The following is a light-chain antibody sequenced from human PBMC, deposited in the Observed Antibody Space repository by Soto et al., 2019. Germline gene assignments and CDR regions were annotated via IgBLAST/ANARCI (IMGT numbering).Light chain of an antibody. J-gene: IGKJ1*01. V-gene: IGKV3-15*01. CDR1: QSVSNN. Sequence: IVMSQSPATLSLSAGERATLSCRASQSVSNNYLAWYQQKPGQAPRLLIYDASTRATGIPARISGSGSGTEFTLTINSLQSEDFAVYYCQQYNQWRTFGQGTKVDI. CDR3: QQYNQWRT. CDR2: DAS.